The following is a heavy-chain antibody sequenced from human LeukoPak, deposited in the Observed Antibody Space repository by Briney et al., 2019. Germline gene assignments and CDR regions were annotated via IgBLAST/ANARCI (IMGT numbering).Heavy chain of an antibody. CDR3: VVGGSPGY. CDR1: GLAFSAYK. D-gene: IGHD2-15*01. J-gene: IGHJ4*02. V-gene: IGHV3-74*01. CDR2: ISTDGYTT. Sequence: GGSMRLSCAASGLAFSAYKMHWVRQAPRKGLVWVSRISTDGYTTDYADFVQGRFTASRDNTKSTWSLEMNSLRAEDTAVYYCVVGGSPGYWGQGTLVTVSS.